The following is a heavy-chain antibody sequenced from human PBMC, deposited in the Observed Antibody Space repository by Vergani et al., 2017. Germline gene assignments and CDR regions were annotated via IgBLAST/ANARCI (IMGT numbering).Heavy chain of an antibody. CDR1: GFTFSNAW. Sequence: EVQLVESGGGLVKPGGSLRLSCAASGFTFSNAWMSWVRQAPGKGLEWVSYISSSGSTIYYADSVKGRFTISRDNAKNSLYLQMDSLRAEDTAVYYCAREGRSGTYYAAFDIWGQGTMVTVSS. CDR2: ISSSGSTI. V-gene: IGHV3-48*04. J-gene: IGHJ3*02. CDR3: AREGRSGTYYAAFDI. D-gene: IGHD1-26*01.